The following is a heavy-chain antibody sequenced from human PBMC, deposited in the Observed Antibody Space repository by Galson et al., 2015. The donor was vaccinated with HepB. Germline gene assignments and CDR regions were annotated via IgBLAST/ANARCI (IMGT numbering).Heavy chain of an antibody. CDR1: GGTFSNYP. Sequence: SVKVSCKASGGTFSNYPISWVRQAPGQGLEWMGGIVPIVVIPTYAQKFQGRVTITADRSTRTAYMELSSLSSEDTAVYYCARDVYYDFWSGYFDYWGQGTLVTVSS. V-gene: IGHV1-69*10. CDR2: IVPIVVIP. CDR3: ARDVYYDFWSGYFDY. D-gene: IGHD3-3*01. J-gene: IGHJ4*02.